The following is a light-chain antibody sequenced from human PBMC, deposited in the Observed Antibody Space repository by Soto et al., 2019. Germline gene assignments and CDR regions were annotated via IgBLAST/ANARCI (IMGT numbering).Light chain of an antibody. CDR2: AAS. CDR3: QQYGYLVT. V-gene: IGKV3-20*01. CDR1: HSVRSSY. Sequence: EIVLTQSPDTLSLSPGESATLCFRASHSVRSSYLAWYPPTPGQTPRLLIYAASSRATGIPDRFSGSGSGTDFTLTISRLEPEDFAMYYCQQYGYLVTCGGGTKGDIK. J-gene: IGKJ4*01.